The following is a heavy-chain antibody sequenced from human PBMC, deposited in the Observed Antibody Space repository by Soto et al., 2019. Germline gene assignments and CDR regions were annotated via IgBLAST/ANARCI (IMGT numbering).Heavy chain of an antibody. CDR2: ISGSGGST. Sequence: EVQLLESGGGLVQPGGSLRLSCAASGFTFSSYAMSWVRQAPGKGLEWVSAISGSGGSTYYADSVKGRFTISRDNSKNTLYLQMNSLRAEDTAVYYCAKGAYYDSSGYYSFFDYWGQGTLVTVSS. CDR3: AKGAYYDSSGYYSFFDY. J-gene: IGHJ4*02. D-gene: IGHD3-22*01. V-gene: IGHV3-23*01. CDR1: GFTFSSYA.